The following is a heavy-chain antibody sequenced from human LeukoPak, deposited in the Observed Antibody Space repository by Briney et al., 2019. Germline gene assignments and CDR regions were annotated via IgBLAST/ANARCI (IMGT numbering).Heavy chain of an antibody. D-gene: IGHD6-13*01. J-gene: IGHJ5*02. CDR1: GGSINSYY. CDR2: IYYSGST. CDR3: ARDGSSSWYKGWFDP. Sequence: PSETLSLTCTVSGGSINSYYWSWIRQPPGKGLEWIGYIYYSGSTNYNPSLKSRVTISVDTSKNQFSLKLSSVTAADTAVYYCARDGSSSWYKGWFDPWGQGTLVTVSS. V-gene: IGHV4-59*01.